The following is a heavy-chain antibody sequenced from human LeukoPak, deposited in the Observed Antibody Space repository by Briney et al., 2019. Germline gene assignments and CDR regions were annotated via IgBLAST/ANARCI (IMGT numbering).Heavy chain of an antibody. V-gene: IGHV3-23*01. D-gene: IGHD2-15*01. J-gene: IGHJ3*02. CDR3: ATGYCSGGGCYPRGAFDI. CDR1: GFTFSNYA. CDR2: ISTSGGNT. Sequence: GGSLRLSCAASGFTFSNYAMSWVRQAPGKGVEWGSGISTSGGNTLYADSVKGRFTISRDNSKNTLFLQMSSLRAEDTAVYYCATGYCSGGGCYPRGAFDIWGQGTMVTVSS.